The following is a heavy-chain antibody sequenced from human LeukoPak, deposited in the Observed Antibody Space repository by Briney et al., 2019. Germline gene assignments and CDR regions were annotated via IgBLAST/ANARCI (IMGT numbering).Heavy chain of an antibody. CDR1: GFTFSSYD. CDR2: IGTAGDT. D-gene: IGHD1-26*01. Sequence: RSGGSLRLSCAASGFTFSSYDMHWVRHATGKGLEWVSAIGTAGDTYYPGSVKGRFTISRENAKNSLYLQMNSLRAGDTAVYYCARADSGSYYYFDYWGQGTLVTVSS. V-gene: IGHV3-13*04. J-gene: IGHJ4*02. CDR3: ARADSGSYYYFDY.